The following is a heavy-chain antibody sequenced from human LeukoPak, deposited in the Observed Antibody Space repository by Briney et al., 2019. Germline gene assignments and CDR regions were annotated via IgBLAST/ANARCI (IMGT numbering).Heavy chain of an antibody. J-gene: IGHJ3*02. CDR3: ARDVTIFGVDPDAFDI. D-gene: IGHD3-3*01. Sequence: PGGSLRLSCAASGFTFSSYSMNWVRQAPGKGLEWVSSISRSSSYIYYADSVKGRFTISRDNAKNSLYLQMNSLRAEDTAVYYCARDVTIFGVDPDAFDIWGQGTMVTVSS. V-gene: IGHV3-21*01. CDR1: GFTFSSYS. CDR2: ISRSSSYI.